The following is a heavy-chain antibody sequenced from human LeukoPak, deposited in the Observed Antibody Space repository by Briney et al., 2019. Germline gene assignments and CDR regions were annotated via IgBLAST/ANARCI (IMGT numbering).Heavy chain of an antibody. CDR3: TRHGGSSWNNWFDP. D-gene: IGHD6-13*01. J-gene: IGHJ5*02. CDR1: GGSISSYY. V-gene: IGHV4-59*01. Sequence: SETLSLTCTVSGGSISSYYWSWIRQPPGKGLEWIGYIYYSGSTNYNPSLKSRVTISVDTSKNQFSLKLSSVTAADTAVYYCTRHGGSSWNNWFDPWGQGTLVTVSS. CDR2: IYYSGST.